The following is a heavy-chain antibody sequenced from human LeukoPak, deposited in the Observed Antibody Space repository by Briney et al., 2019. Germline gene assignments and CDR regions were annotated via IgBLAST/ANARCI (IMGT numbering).Heavy chain of an antibody. CDR2: VKSRTDGATT. CDR3: TTNGNDY. CDR1: GITFSNAW. J-gene: IGHJ4*02. V-gene: IGHV3-15*01. Sequence: GGSLRLSCAASGITFSNAWMNWVRQAPGKGLEWVGRVKSRTDGATTDYAAPVKGIFTISRDDSKNTVYLQMNSLKTEDTAVYYCTTNGNDYWGEGTLGTVSS.